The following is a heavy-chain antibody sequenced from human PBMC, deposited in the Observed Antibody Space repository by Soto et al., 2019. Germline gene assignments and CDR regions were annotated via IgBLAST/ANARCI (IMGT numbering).Heavy chain of an antibody. Sequence: QVQMQESGPGLVKPSQTLSLTCTVSGGSISSGGYYWSWIRQHPGKGLEWIGYIYYSGTTYYNPSLKRRVTISVDTSTHQFSLKLSSVTAADTAVYYCARDRSANVHPYYGMDVWGQGTTVTVSS. CDR2: IYYSGTT. V-gene: IGHV4-31*03. CDR3: ARDRSANVHPYYGMDV. J-gene: IGHJ6*02. CDR1: GGSISSGGYY.